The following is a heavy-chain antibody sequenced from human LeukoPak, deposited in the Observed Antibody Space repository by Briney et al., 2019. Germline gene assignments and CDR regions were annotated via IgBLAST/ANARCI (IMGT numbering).Heavy chain of an antibody. CDR3: ARAAGTGIGGFDP. D-gene: IGHD6-13*01. V-gene: IGHV4-59*11. CDR1: GGSISSHY. Sequence: SETLSLTCTVSGGSISSHYWSWIRQPPGKGLEWIGYIYYSGSTNYNPSLKSRVTISVDTSKNQFSLKLSSVAAADTAGYYCARAAGTGIGGFDPWGQGTLVTDSS. J-gene: IGHJ5*02. CDR2: IYYSGST.